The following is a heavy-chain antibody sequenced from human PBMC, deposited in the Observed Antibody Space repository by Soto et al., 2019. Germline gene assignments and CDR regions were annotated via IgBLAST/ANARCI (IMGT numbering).Heavy chain of an antibody. J-gene: IGHJ4*02. V-gene: IGHV3-23*01. D-gene: IGHD2-2*01. CDR3: AKGGDGYCSTTSCLFHFDY. CDR1: GFTFSTYA. CDR2: ISGSADAT. Sequence: EVQLLESGGGLVQTGGSLRLSCAASGFTFSTYAMSWVRQAPGKGLEWVSTISGSADATFYADSVKGRFAIFRDNSRTMSYLQMNSLRAEDTAVYYCAKGGDGYCSTTSCLFHFDYWGPGTLATVSS.